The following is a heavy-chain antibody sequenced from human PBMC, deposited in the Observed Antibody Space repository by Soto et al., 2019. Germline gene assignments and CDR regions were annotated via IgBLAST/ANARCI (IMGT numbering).Heavy chain of an antibody. CDR2: IRGTGGST. D-gene: IGHD5-18*01. CDR1: GFTFTSYA. J-gene: IGHJ6*02. CDR3: ARGDTTMITDYYAMAV. V-gene: IGHV3-23*01. Sequence: GGSLRLSCAASGFTFTSYAFTWVRQAPGKRLEWVAAIRGTGGSTFYSDSVMGRFTISRDNSKNTLYLQMNSLRAEDTAVYYCARGDTTMITDYYAMAVWGQGTTVTVSS.